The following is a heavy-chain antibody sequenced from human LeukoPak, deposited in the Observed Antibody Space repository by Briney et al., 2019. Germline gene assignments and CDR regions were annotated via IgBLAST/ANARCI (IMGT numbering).Heavy chain of an antibody. V-gene: IGHV3-48*01. Sequence: GGSLRLSCAASGFTFSSYSMNWVRQAPGKGLEWVSYISSSSSTIYYADSVKGRFTISRDNSKNTLYLQMNSLRAEDTAVYYCARDRGGSLRYSSGCIHWGQGTLVTVSS. CDR1: GFTFSSYS. CDR3: ARDRGGSLRYSSGCIH. J-gene: IGHJ4*02. D-gene: IGHD6-19*01. CDR2: ISSSSSTI.